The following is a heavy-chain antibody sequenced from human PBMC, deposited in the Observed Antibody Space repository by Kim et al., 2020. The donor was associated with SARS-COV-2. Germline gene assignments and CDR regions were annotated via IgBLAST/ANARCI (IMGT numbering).Heavy chain of an antibody. D-gene: IGHD3-22*01. J-gene: IGHJ3*02. Sequence: GGSLRLSCAASGFTFSSYGMHWVRQAPGKGLEWVAVIWYDGSNKYYADSVKGRFTISRDNSKNTLNLQMNSLRAEDTAVYYCARDGTYYYDSSGYIGRDAFGIWGQGTMVTVSS. CDR3: ARDGTYYYDSSGYIGRDAFGI. CDR1: GFTFSSYG. CDR2: IWYDGSNK. V-gene: IGHV3-33*01.